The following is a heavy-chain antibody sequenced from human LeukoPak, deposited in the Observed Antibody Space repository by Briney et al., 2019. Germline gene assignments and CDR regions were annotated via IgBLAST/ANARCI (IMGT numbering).Heavy chain of an antibody. CDR1: TFTFSSYE. Sequence: GGSLRLSCLDSTFTFSSYEMNWVRQAPGKGLEWLSYISSDSSTIYYADSVKGRFTISRDNAKNSLYLQMNSLRAEDTAVYYCARSYCSRTSFKKGSYYYYMDVWGKGTTVTVSS. CDR3: ARSYCSRTSFKKGSYYYYMDV. D-gene: IGHD2-2*01. J-gene: IGHJ6*03. CDR2: ISSDSSTI. V-gene: IGHV3-48*03.